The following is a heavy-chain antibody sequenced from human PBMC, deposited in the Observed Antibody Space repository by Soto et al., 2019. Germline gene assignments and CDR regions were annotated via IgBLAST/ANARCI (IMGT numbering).Heavy chain of an antibody. D-gene: IGHD3-3*01. CDR1: GGSISSSNW. CDR2: IYHRGST. Sequence: QVQLQESGPGLVKPSGTLSLTCAVSGGSISSSNWWRWVRQPPGKGLEWIGEIYHRGSTNYNPSLKSRVTISVDKSKNQFSLKLSSVTAADTAVYYCARVITIFGVVIKRGKYFDYWGQGTLVTVSS. CDR3: ARVITIFGVVIKRGKYFDY. V-gene: IGHV4-4*02. J-gene: IGHJ4*02.